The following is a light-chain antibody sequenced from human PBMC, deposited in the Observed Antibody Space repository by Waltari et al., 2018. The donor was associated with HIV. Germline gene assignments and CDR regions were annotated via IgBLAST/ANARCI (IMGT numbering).Light chain of an antibody. CDR2: DVT. CDR3: TSFTSSSAWV. CDR1: SSDIGSYNY. Sequence: QSALTQPASVSGSLGQSITFSCTGTSSDIGSYNYVSWYQQHPGKAPKIMIYDVTNRPSGVSNRVSGSKSGNPASLTISGLQAEDEADYYCTSFTSSSAWVFGGGTMLTVL. V-gene: IGLV2-14*03. J-gene: IGLJ3*02.